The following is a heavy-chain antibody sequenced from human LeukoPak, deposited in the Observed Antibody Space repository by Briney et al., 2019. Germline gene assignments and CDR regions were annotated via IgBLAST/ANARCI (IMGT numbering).Heavy chain of an antibody. V-gene: IGHV1-18*01. J-gene: IGHJ5*02. D-gene: IGHD2-15*01. Sequence: GASVTVSCRTSGCTFTRYGISWVRQAPGQGLEWMGWISAYNGNTNYVQKLQGRVTMTTDTSTSTFYMELRSLRSEDTAMYYCARDQGYCGNWFDPWGQGTLVTVSS. CDR2: ISAYNGNT. CDR3: ARDQGYCGNWFDP. CDR1: GCTFTRYG.